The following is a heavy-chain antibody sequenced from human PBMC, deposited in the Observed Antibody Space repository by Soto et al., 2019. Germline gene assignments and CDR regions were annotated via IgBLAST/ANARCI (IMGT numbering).Heavy chain of an antibody. J-gene: IGHJ3*02. CDR3: ARDLTGTTFGDAFDI. D-gene: IGHD1-7*01. CDR1: GYTFTSYA. CDR2: INAGNGNT. Sequence: ASVKVSCKASGYTFTSYAMHWVRQAPGQRLEWMGWINAGNGNTKYSQKFQGKVTITRDTSASTAYMELSSLRSEDTAVYYCARDLTGTTFGDAFDIWGQGTMVTVS. V-gene: IGHV1-3*01.